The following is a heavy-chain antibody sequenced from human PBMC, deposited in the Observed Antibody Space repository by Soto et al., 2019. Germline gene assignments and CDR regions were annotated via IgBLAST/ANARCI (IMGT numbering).Heavy chain of an antibody. D-gene: IGHD3-16*01. Sequence: QIQLVQSGGEVKKPGASVKVSCKASGYKFITYGITWVRQSPGQGLEWMGGISTYSGNTDYAQSLQDRVTMTTDTSTSTAYMELGSPRSDDTAVYYCARGLGTNGLDVWGQGTAVTVSS. V-gene: IGHV1-18*04. J-gene: IGHJ6*02. CDR3: ARGLGTNGLDV. CDR1: GYKFITYG. CDR2: ISTYSGNT.